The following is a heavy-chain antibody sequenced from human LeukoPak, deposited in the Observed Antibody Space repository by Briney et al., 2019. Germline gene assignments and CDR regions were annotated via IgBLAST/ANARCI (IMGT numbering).Heavy chain of an antibody. J-gene: IGHJ4*02. CDR2: IYYSGST. CDR1: GGSFSGYY. V-gene: IGHV4-31*11. Sequence: SETLSLTCAVYGGSFSGYYWSWIRQHPGKGLEWIGYIYYSGSTYYNPSLKSRVTISVDTSKNQFSLKLSSVTAADTAVYYCARARQRGLPDWGQGTLVTVSS. CDR3: ARARQRGLPD.